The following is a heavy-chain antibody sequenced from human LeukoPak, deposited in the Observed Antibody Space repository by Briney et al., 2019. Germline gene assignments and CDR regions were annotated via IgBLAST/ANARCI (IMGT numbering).Heavy chain of an antibody. D-gene: IGHD6-19*01. J-gene: IGHJ4*02. Sequence: PSETLSLTCTVSGGSISSSSYYWGWIRQPPGKGLGWIGSIYYSGSTYYNPSLKSRVTISVDTSKNQFSLKLSSVTAANTAVYYCARVGISSGPIIDYWGQGTLVTVSS. CDR2: IYYSGST. CDR3: ARVGISSGPIIDY. CDR1: GGSISSSSYY. V-gene: IGHV4-39*07.